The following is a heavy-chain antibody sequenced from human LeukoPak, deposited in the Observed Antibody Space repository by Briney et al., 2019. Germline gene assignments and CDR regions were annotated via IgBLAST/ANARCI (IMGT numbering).Heavy chain of an antibody. CDR1: GGTFSSYA. CDR2: IIPILGIA. J-gene: IGHJ6*02. V-gene: IGHV1-69*04. CDR3: AKNLRYYYSYGMDV. Sequence: SVTLSCKASGGTFSSYAISWVRQAPGQGLEWMGRIIPILGIANYAQKFKGRVTITADKSTSTAYMELSSLRSEDTAVYYCAKNLRYYYSYGMDVWGQGTTVTVSS.